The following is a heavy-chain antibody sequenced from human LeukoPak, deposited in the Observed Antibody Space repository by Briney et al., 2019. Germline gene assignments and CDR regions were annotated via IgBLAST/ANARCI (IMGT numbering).Heavy chain of an antibody. D-gene: IGHD5-18*01. J-gene: IGHJ4*02. V-gene: IGHV3-23*01. Sequence: GGSLRLSCAASGFTFSNYAMSGVRQAPRKGLEWGSAISTNEDDGIFYSDAAKGRFTISSDNSRNPLYLHMTSLRADDTAVYYCAKGGYTYAYEYWGRGTLVTVSS. CDR2: ISTNEDDGI. CDR1: GFTFSNYA. CDR3: AKGGYTYAYEY.